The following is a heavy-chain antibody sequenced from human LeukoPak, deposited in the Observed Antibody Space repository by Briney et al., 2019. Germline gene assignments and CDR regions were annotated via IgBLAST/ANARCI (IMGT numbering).Heavy chain of an antibody. Sequence: PSETLSLTCAVYGGSFSGYYWSWIRQPPGKGLGWIGEINHSGSTNYNPSLKSRVTISLDTSKNQFSLKLSSVTAADTAVYYCARATMLDFDYWGQGTLVTVSS. J-gene: IGHJ4*02. CDR1: GGSFSGYY. D-gene: IGHD2-8*01. V-gene: IGHV4-34*01. CDR3: ARATMLDFDY. CDR2: INHSGST.